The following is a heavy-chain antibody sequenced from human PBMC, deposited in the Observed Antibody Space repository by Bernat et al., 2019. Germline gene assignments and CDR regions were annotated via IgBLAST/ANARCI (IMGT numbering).Heavy chain of an antibody. Sequence: EVQLVESGGGLAQPGGSLILSCAASGFTFSSHWMGWVRQAPGEGLEWVANLNQDGSETYYVDSLKGRFTISRDNTKNSLYLQMNSLRTEDTAVYFCARLGYRLAEYWGQGTLVTVSA. CDR2: LNQDGSET. CDR1: GFTFSSHW. D-gene: IGHD3-16*02. J-gene: IGHJ4*02. CDR3: ARLGYRLAEY. V-gene: IGHV3-7*03.